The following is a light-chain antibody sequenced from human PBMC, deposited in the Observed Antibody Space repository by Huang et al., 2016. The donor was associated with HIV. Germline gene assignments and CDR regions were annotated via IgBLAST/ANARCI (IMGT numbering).Light chain of an antibody. Sequence: LIYKASNLEIGVPSRFSGSGSGTEFTLTITSLQAEDFATYFCQQYNTNFTFGGGTRV. CDR2: KAS. J-gene: IGKJ4*01. CDR3: QQYNTNFT. V-gene: IGKV1-5*03.